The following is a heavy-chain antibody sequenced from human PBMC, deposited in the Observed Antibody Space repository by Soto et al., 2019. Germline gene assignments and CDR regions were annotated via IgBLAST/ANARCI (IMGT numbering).Heavy chain of an antibody. D-gene: IGHD3-10*01. Sequence: PGGSLRLSCAASGFTISSSAISWVRQAPGKGLEWVSAVSANGQGIYYADSVRGRFTISRDNSKNTVFLHMDSLSAEDTAVYYCAKDRHYPRDYFHYWGQGTLVTVSS. J-gene: IGHJ4*02. V-gene: IGHV3-23*01. CDR2: VSANGQGI. CDR3: AKDRHYPRDYFHY. CDR1: GFTISSSA.